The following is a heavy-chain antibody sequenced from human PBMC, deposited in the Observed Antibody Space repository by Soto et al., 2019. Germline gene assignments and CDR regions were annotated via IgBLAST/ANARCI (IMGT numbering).Heavy chain of an antibody. CDR2: IYYSGST. CDR1: GGSISSYY. J-gene: IGHJ3*02. Sequence: SETLSLTCPVSGGSISSYYWSWIRQPPGKGLEWIGYIYYSGSTNYNPSLKSRVTISVDTSKNQFSLKLSSVTAADTAVYYCARRYGDAFDIWGRGTMVTVS. V-gene: IGHV4-59*08. D-gene: IGHD2-15*01. CDR3: ARRYGDAFDI.